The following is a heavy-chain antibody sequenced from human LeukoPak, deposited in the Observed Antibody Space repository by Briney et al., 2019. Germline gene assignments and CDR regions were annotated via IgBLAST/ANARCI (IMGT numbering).Heavy chain of an antibody. CDR3: ARITWYNTGRGFDY. D-gene: IGHD6-19*01. Sequence: SETLSLTCTVNGDSISSNYWSWIRQPPGKGLEWIGYISYGGSTNYNPSLKSRVTISVDTSKNQFSLKLSSVTAADTAVYYCARITWYNTGRGFDYWGQGTLVTVSS. J-gene: IGHJ4*02. CDR2: ISYGGST. CDR1: GDSISSNY. V-gene: IGHV4-59*01.